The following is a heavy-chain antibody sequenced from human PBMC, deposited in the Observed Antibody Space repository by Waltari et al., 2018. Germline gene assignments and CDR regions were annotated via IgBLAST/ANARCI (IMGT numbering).Heavy chain of an antibody. D-gene: IGHD5-18*01. Sequence: QVQLVQSGAEVKKPGSSVKVSCKASGGTFSSYAISWVRQAPGQGLAWMGGIIPIVGTANYAQKVQGMVTITADESTSTAYMELSSLRSEDTAVYYCARNGYQEHYYGMDVWGQGTTVTVSS. CDR1: GGTFSSYA. CDR3: ARNGYQEHYYGMDV. J-gene: IGHJ6*02. CDR2: IIPIVGTA. V-gene: IGHV1-69*12.